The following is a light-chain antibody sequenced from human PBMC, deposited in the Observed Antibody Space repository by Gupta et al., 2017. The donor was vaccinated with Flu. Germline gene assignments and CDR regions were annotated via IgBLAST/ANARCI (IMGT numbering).Light chain of an antibody. CDR2: DAA. V-gene: IGKV3-11*01. CDR1: HRVSPS. CDR3: QQQTSWPMYT. J-gene: IGKJ2*01. Sequence: PEERATPSCRASHRVSPSLDWYQQKPCQAPRRLIYDAANSSAGIPATLSASGSSTDFTLTISRRVPDEFAVSYCQQQTSWPMYTFGQGTRLEIK.